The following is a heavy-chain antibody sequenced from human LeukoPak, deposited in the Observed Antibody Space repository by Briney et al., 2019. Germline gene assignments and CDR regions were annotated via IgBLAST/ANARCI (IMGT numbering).Heavy chain of an antibody. D-gene: IGHD2/OR15-2a*01. V-gene: IGHV4-59*02. CDR2: LSYTGKT. Sequence: SETLSLTCVVSGASVSSSHWKWIRHCPGKGLEWVCCLSYTGKTDYNPCLTSRVTISVDPSKNQVSLKLRSVTSADTAVYHCSEGYFEPFDHWGQGTLVTVSS. J-gene: IGHJ4*02. CDR1: GASVSSSH. CDR3: SEGYFEPFDH.